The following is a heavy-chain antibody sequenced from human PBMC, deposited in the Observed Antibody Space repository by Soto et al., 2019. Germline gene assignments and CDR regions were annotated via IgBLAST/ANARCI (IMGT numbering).Heavy chain of an antibody. D-gene: IGHD1-1*01. V-gene: IGHV1-18*01. J-gene: IGHJ6*02. CDR1: GYTSTTYG. CDR2: ISAYKGDT. Sequence: ASVKVSCKASGYTSTTYGITWVRQAPGHGLEWMGWISAYKGDTVYAQMLQGRVTLTTDTSTNTAYMELRSLRSDDTAVYYCASSRPWNTANFYYYSMDVWGQGTTVTVSS. CDR3: ASSRPWNTANFYYYSMDV.